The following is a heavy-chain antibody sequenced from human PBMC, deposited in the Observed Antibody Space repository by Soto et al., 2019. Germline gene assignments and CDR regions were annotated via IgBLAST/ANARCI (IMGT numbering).Heavy chain of an antibody. J-gene: IGHJ4*02. CDR1: GFSLTNSGVG. CDR3: AHTRSSTYCGGGGDFDY. CDR2: IYWDDEK. Sequence: QITLKESGPTLVKPTQTLTLTCSFSGFSLTNSGVGVGWIRQPPGKALEWLAFIYWDDEKHYRPSLQSRRTVTKSTAKAQVVLTKTNMDPVGTATNYCAHTRSSTYCGGGGDFDYWGQGTLVIVSS. V-gene: IGHV2-5*02. D-gene: IGHD2-21*01.